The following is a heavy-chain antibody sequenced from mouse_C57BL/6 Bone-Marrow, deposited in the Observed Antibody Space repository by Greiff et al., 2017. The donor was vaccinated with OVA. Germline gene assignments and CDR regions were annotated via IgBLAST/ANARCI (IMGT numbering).Heavy chain of an antibody. D-gene: IGHD1-1*01. Sequence: QVQLQQSGAELARPGASVKLSCKASGYTFTSYGISWVKQRTGQGLEWIGEIYPRSGNTYYNEKFKGKATLTADKSSSTAYMELRSLTSEDSAVYFCARPHYYGSSYGRYVDVWGTGTTVTVSS. J-gene: IGHJ1*03. CDR3: ARPHYYGSSYGRYVDV. CDR1: GYTFTSYG. V-gene: IGHV1-81*01. CDR2: IYPRSGNT.